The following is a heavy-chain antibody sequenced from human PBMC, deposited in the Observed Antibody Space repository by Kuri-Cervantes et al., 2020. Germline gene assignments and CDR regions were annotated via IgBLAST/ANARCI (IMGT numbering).Heavy chain of an antibody. Sequence: SETLSLTCTVSGGSISSYYWSWIRQSPGKGLEWIGYIDYSGVSSYNPSLKSRVTMSVATSNKQFSLKLSSVTAADTAVYYCARGGYSGPGGDFTSLSLIYWGQGTVVTVSS. J-gene: IGHJ4*02. CDR1: GGSISSYY. D-gene: IGHD3-10*01. CDR2: IDYSGVS. V-gene: IGHV4-59*12. CDR3: ARGGYSGPGGDFTSLSLIY.